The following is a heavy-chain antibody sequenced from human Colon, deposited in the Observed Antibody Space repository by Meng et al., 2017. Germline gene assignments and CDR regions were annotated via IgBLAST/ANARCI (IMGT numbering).Heavy chain of an antibody. CDR2: ISGDGGSV. CDR1: GFSFSDYW. D-gene: IGHD4-17*01. J-gene: IGHJ5*02. V-gene: IGHV3-74*01. CDR3: ASLSPPVTEKWIDP. Sequence: GKVGGSGGSLVQPGGSPRLSCAASGFSFSDYWMNWVRQVPGKGLEWVSRISGDGGSVSYADSVKGRFTISRDNSKRTLYLQMNDLRADDTAVYYCASLSPPVTEKWIDPWGQGTLVTVSS.